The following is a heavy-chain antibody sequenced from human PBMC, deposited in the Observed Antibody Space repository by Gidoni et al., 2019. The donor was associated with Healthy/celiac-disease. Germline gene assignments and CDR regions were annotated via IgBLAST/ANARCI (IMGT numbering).Heavy chain of an antibody. J-gene: IGHJ3*02. CDR2: IYYSGST. Sequence: QVQLQESGPGLVKPSQTLSLTCTVSGGSISSGGYYWSWIRQHPGKGLEWIGYIYYSGSTYYNPSLKSRVTISVDTSKNQFSLKLSSVTAADTAVYYCAREYMVRGVMGADAFDIWGQGTMVTVSS. CDR3: AREYMVRGVMGADAFDI. CDR1: GGSISSGGYY. V-gene: IGHV4-31*03. D-gene: IGHD3-10*01.